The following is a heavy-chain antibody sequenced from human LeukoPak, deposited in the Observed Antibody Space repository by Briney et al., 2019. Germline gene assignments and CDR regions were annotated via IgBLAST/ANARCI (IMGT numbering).Heavy chain of an antibody. CDR3: ARSNIAVRRGDNWFDP. D-gene: IGHD6-6*01. Sequence: GASVKVSCKASGYTFTDYYLHWVRQAPGQVLEWMGWIGPNSGGTNYAQKFQGRVTMTRDTSISTAYMELSRLISDDTAVYYCARSNIAVRRGDNWFDPWGQGTLVTVSS. V-gene: IGHV1-2*02. CDR1: GYTFTDYY. J-gene: IGHJ5*02. CDR2: IGPNSGGT.